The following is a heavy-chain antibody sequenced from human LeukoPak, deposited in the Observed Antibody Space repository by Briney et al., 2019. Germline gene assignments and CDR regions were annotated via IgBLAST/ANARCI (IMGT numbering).Heavy chain of an antibody. V-gene: IGHV3-15*01. Sequence: GGSLRLSCAASGFTFSNAWMTWVRQAPGKGLEWVGRIKSKSDGGTTDYDAPVKGRFTISRDDSKNTVYLQMNSLKTEDTAVFYCTTYTMGAFDSWGQGTLVTVSS. CDR1: GFTFSNAW. CDR3: TTYTMGAFDS. J-gene: IGHJ4*02. D-gene: IGHD3-10*01. CDR2: IKSKSDGGTT.